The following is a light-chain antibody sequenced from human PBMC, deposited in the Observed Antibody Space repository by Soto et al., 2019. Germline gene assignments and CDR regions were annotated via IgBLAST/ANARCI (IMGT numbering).Light chain of an antibody. J-gene: IGLJ1*01. CDR3: QSYDSSLYDYG. CDR2: ANS. CDR1: SSSIGAGYD. Sequence: GKRVTISCAGSSSSIGAGYDVHWYQQLPGAAPKLLIHANSNRPSGVPDRFSGSKSGTSAYLAITGRQAEDEADYYCQSYDSSLYDYGFGSGTKFTV. V-gene: IGLV1-40*01.